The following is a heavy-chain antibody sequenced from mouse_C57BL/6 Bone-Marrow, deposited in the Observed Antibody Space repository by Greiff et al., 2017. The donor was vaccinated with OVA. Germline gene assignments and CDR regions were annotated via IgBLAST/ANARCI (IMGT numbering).Heavy chain of an antibody. D-gene: IGHD2-5*01. CDR1: GFNIKDDY. CDR2: IDPENGDT. Sequence: VQLQQSGAELVRPGASVKLSCTASGFNIKDDYMHWVKQRPEQGLEWIGWIDPENGDTEYASKFQGKATITADTSSNTAYLQLSSLTSADTAVDYCTAYYSNPWFAYWGQGTLVTVSA. V-gene: IGHV14-4*01. J-gene: IGHJ3*01. CDR3: TAYYSNPWFAY.